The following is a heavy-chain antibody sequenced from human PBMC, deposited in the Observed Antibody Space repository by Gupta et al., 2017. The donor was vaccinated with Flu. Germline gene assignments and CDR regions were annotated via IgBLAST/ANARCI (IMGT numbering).Heavy chain of an antibody. Sequence: QVQLVQSGAEVKKPGASVKVSCKASGYTFTGYYMHWVRQAPGQGLEWMGWINPNSGGTNYAQKFQGRVTMTRDTSISTAYMELSRLRSDDTAVYYCARLLSESRRSGSLENYYYYGMDVWGQGTTVTVSS. CDR2: INPNSGGT. J-gene: IGHJ6*02. D-gene: IGHD1-26*01. V-gene: IGHV1-2*02. CDR1: GYTFTGYY. CDR3: ARLLSESRRSGSLENYYYYGMDV.